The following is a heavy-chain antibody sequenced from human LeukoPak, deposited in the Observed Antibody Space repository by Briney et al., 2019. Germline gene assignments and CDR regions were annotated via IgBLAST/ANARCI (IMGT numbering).Heavy chain of an antibody. V-gene: IGHV4-38-2*02. Sequence: SETLSLTCVVSGYSISSGYQWAWIRQSPGQGLEWIGSIYHTGSAHYNPSPQSRVTISVDTSNNQFSLRLNSVTAADTAVYYCARDPRWLTPDCTSTSCYENYFDPWGQGTLVTVSS. CDR2: IYHTGSA. D-gene: IGHD2-2*01. CDR1: GYSISSGYQ. CDR3: ARDPRWLTPDCTSTSCYENYFDP. J-gene: IGHJ5*02.